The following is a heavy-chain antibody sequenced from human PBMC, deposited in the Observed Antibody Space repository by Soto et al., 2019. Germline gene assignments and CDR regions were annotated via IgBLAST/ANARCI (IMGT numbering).Heavy chain of an antibody. D-gene: IGHD6-13*01. CDR3: ARDKNIAAAGTLYNWFDP. CDR2: IIPIFGTA. CDR1: GGTFSSYA. V-gene: IGHV1-69*06. J-gene: IGHJ5*02. Sequence: VASVKVSCKASGGTFSSYAISWVRQAPGQGLEWMGGIIPIFGTANYAQKFQGRVTITADKSTSTAYMELSSLRSEDTAVYYCARDKNIAAAGTLYNWFDPWGQGTLVTVSS.